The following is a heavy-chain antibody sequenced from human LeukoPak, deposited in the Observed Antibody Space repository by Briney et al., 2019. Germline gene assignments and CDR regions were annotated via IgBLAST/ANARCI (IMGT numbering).Heavy chain of an antibody. Sequence: PSETLSLTCTVSGYSISSGYYWGWIRQPPGKGLEWIGSIYHSGSTYYNPSLKSRVTISVDTSKNQFSLKLSSVTAADTAVYYCARDVVPSYGDGSVYYFDYWGQGTLVTVSS. CDR2: IYHSGST. D-gene: IGHD5-24*01. V-gene: IGHV4-38-2*02. CDR3: ARDVVPSYGDGSVYYFDY. J-gene: IGHJ4*02. CDR1: GYSISSGYY.